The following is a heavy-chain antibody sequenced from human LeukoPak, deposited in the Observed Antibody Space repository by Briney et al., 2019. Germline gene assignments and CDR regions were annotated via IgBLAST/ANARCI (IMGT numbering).Heavy chain of an antibody. CDR1: GGSLNSYY. D-gene: IGHD7-27*01. V-gene: IGHV4-59*01. J-gene: IGHJ3*01. CDR3: ARGRIYKWGFEGPLFD. CDR2: IIHSGGT. Sequence: SETLSLTCTVSGGSLNSYYWSWIPQPPGKGLEWVWFIIHSGGTDFDSSLGGRVNISVHTSKNQFSLRVTSMTAADTAVYFCARGRIYKWGFEGPLFD.